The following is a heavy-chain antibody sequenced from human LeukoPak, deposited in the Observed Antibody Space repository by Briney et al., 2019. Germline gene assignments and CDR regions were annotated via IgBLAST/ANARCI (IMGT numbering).Heavy chain of an antibody. Sequence: ASVKVSCKASGYTFTSYYMHWVRQAPGQGLEWMGIINPSGGSTSYAQKFQGRVTMTRDTSTSTVYMELSSLRSEDTAVYYCATDSQHYYYMDVWGKGTTVTVSS. CDR3: ATDSQHYYYMDV. D-gene: IGHD2-2*01. V-gene: IGHV1-46*01. J-gene: IGHJ6*03. CDR1: GYTFTSYY. CDR2: INPSGGST.